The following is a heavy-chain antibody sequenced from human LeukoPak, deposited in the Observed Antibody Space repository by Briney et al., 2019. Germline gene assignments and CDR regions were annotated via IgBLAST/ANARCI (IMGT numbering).Heavy chain of an antibody. Sequence: ASVKVSCKASGYTFTSYAMNWVRQAPGQGLEWMGWINTNTGNPTYAQGFTGRFVFSLDTSVSTAYLQTSSLKAEDTAVYYCASDTYYDFWSGYRYLNWFDPWGQGTLVTVSS. CDR2: INTNTGNP. J-gene: IGHJ5*02. CDR3: ASDTYYDFWSGYRYLNWFDP. CDR1: GYTFTSYA. V-gene: IGHV7-4-1*02. D-gene: IGHD3-3*01.